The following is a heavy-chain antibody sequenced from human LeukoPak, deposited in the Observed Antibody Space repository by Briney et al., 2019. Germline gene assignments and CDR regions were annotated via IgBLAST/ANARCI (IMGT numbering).Heavy chain of an antibody. Sequence: PSQTLSLTCTVSGGSISSGGYYWSWIRQHPGKGLEWIGSIQNGGDSYYNPSLKSRTTMSVDTSKNQFSLKLTSVTAADTAVFYCARGMGRFCTSSSCYLSFVYWGQGILVTVSS. CDR3: ARGMGRFCTSSSCYLSFVY. J-gene: IGHJ4*02. CDR2: IQNGGDS. D-gene: IGHD2-2*01. CDR1: GGSISSGGYY. V-gene: IGHV4-30-2*03.